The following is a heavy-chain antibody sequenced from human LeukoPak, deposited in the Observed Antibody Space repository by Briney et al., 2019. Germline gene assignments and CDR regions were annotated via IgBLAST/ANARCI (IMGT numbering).Heavy chain of an antibody. J-gene: IGHJ5*02. V-gene: IGHV3-53*01. D-gene: IGHD6-19*01. CDR2: MYAGGTT. CDR1: GVIVSRNF. Sequence: PGGSLRLSCAASGVIVSRNFMSWVRQAPGKGLQWDAIMYAGGTTDYSDSVRGRFHISRDSSNNTLSLQINSPRAEDTAVYYCARGSGSGWPLDRWGQGALVTVSS. CDR3: ARGSGSGWPLDR.